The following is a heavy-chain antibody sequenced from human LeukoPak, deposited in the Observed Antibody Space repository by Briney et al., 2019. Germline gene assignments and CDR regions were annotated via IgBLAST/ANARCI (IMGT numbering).Heavy chain of an antibody. Sequence: PSETLSLTCAFSGGSFSGYSWSWIRQTPGQGLEGLGESNHRGSTNYNPSLKSRVTISVDASKSQFSLKLSSVTAADTAVYYCARVSRWFLAVAGYADYWGQGTQVTVSS. CDR2: SNHRGST. CDR3: ARVSRWFLAVAGYADY. J-gene: IGHJ4*02. D-gene: IGHD6-19*01. CDR1: GGSFSGYS. V-gene: IGHV4-34*01.